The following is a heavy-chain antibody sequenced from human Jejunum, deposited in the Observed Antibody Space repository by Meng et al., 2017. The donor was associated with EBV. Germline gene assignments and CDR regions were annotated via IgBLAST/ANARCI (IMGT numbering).Heavy chain of an antibody. D-gene: IGHD2-8*02. J-gene: IGHJ4*02. Sequence: VQLVESWGAFVQPGGSLRLSCAASGFTFSSYWMHWVRQAPGKGLVWVSRINEDGATTTYADSVKGRFTISRDNAKNTLYLQMNSLRAEDTAVYYCSRDLVGSNDYWGQGTLVTVSS. CDR3: SRDLVGSNDY. CDR1: GFTFSSYW. V-gene: IGHV3-74*01. CDR2: INEDGATT.